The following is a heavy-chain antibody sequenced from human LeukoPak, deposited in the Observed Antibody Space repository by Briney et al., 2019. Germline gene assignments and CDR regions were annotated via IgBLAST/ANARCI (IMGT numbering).Heavy chain of an antibody. V-gene: IGHV3-21*01. CDR1: GFTFSSYS. CDR3: ARGIGYSYGTEYYFDY. Sequence: GGSLRLSCAASGFTFSSYSMNWVRQAPGKGLEWVSSISSSSSYIYYADSVKGRFTISRDNAKNSLYLQMNSLRAEDTAVYYCARGIGYSYGTEYYFDYWGQGTLVTVSS. J-gene: IGHJ4*02. CDR2: ISSSSSYI. D-gene: IGHD5-18*01.